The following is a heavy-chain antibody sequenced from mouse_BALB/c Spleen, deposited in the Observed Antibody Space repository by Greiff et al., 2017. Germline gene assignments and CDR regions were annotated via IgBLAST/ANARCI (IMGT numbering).Heavy chain of an antibody. D-gene: IGHD2-14*01. V-gene: IGHV2-9*02. Sequence: GMLVESGPGLVAPSQSLSITCTVSGFSLTSYGVHWVRQPPGKGLEWLGVIWAGGSTNYNSALMSRLSISKDNSKSQVFLKMNSLQTDDTAMYYCARENYRYQFAYWGQGTLVTVSA. J-gene: IGHJ3*01. CDR3: ARENYRYQFAY. CDR2: IWAGGST. CDR1: GFSLTSYG.